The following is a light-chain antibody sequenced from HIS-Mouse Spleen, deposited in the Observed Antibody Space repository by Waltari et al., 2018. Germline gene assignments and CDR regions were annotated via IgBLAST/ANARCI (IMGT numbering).Light chain of an antibody. Sequence: QSALTQPASVSGSPGQSITISCTGTSSDVGSYNLVSWYQQHPGKSPKLMVYEGSKRPSGVSNRFSSSKHGNTASLTISVLQAEDEADYYCCSYAGSSTWVFGGGTKLTVL. V-gene: IGLV2-23*01. CDR2: EGS. CDR1: SSDVGSYNL. J-gene: IGLJ3*02. CDR3: CSYAGSSTWV.